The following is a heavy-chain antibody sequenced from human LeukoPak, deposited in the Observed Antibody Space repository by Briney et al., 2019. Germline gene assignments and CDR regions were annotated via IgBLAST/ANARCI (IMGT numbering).Heavy chain of an antibody. CDR2: ISSSGSTI. V-gene: IGHV3-11*01. J-gene: IGHJ1*01. Sequence: PGGPLRLSCAASGFTFSDYYMSWIRQAPGKGLEWVSYISSSGSTIYYADSVKGRFTISRDNAKNSLYLQMNSLRAEDTAVYYCARLMGSAGSPYFQHWGQGTLVTVSS. CDR1: GFTFSDYY. CDR3: ARLMGSAGSPYFQH. D-gene: IGHD3-16*01.